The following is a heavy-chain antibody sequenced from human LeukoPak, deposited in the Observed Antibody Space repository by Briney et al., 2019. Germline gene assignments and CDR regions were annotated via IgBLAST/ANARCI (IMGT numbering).Heavy chain of an antibody. CDR1: GYSISSGYY. CDR2: IYHSGGT. CDR3: ARVKGGYPNWFDP. V-gene: IGHV4-38-2*02. J-gene: IGHJ5*02. Sequence: SETLSLTCSVSGYSISSGYYWGWIRQPPGKGLEWIGSIYHSGGTHYNPSLKSRVTISVDMSKNQVSLKLSSVTAADTAVYYCARVKGGYPNWFDPWGQGTLVTVSS. D-gene: IGHD5-18*01.